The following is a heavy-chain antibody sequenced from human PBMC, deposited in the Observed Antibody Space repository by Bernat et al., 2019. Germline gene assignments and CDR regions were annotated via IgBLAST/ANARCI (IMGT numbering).Heavy chain of an antibody. D-gene: IGHD6-13*01. CDR3: ARHAPGQRLVLNWFDP. Sequence: QLQLQESGPGLVKPSETLSLTCTVSGGSISSSSYYWGWIRQPPGKGLEWIGSIYYSGSTYYNPSLKSRVTISVDTSKNQFSLKLSSVTAADTAVYYCARHAPGQRLVLNWFDPWGQGTLVTVSS. CDR2: IYYSGST. V-gene: IGHV4-39*01. J-gene: IGHJ5*02. CDR1: GGSISSSSYY.